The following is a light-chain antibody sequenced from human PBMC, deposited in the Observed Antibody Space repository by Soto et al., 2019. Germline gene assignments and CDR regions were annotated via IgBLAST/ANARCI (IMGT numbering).Light chain of an antibody. Sequence: QSVLTQPPSASGTPGQRVTISCSGSPSNIGSKIVTWYQQFPGTAPKLLIYNTNQRPSGVPDRFSASKSGTSASLAISGLQSEDEAVYYCASWDVSLNAVLFGGGTKLTVL. J-gene: IGLJ2*01. CDR3: ASWDVSLNAVL. CDR2: NTN. V-gene: IGLV1-44*01. CDR1: PSNIGSKI.